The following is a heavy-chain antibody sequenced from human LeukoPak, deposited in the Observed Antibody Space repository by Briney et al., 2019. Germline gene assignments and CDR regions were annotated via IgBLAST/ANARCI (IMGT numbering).Heavy chain of an antibody. CDR2: IYYSGNT. CDR1: GVSISSSNSY. D-gene: IGHD3-22*01. V-gene: IGHV4-39*01. CDR3: ARYYYDSSGYAIYYYYMDV. Sequence: SETLSLTCTVSGVSISSSNSYWGWIRQPPGKGLEWIGSIYYSGNTYYNASLKSQVSISIDTSKNQFSLKLSSVTAADTAVYYCARYYYDSSGYAIYYYYMDVWGKGTTVTISS. J-gene: IGHJ6*03.